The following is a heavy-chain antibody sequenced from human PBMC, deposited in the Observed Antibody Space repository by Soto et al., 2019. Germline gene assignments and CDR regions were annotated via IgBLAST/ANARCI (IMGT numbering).Heavy chain of an antibody. CDR1: GYRFTSYW. Sequence: GESLKISCRTSGYRFTSYWIAWVRQMPGKGLEWMGIIFPSDSGTRYSPSFQGQVTISADRSTSTVFLQWASLKASDTAVYFCARKDKSGYFNWFDPWGQGTLVTVSS. D-gene: IGHD3-22*01. CDR2: IFPSDSGT. J-gene: IGHJ5*02. V-gene: IGHV5-51*01. CDR3: ARKDKSGYFNWFDP.